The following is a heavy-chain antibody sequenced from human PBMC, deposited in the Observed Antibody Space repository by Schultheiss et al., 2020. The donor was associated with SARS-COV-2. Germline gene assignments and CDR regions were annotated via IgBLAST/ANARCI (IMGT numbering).Heavy chain of an antibody. D-gene: IGHD6-19*01. CDR1: GFTFSNYA. Sequence: GGSLRLSCAASGFTFSNYAMHWVRQAPGKGLEWVAIISSDGSNKYYADSVKGRFTISRANAKSTVYLQMNSLRADDTAVYYCARVWSQWLVTWTGGGGMDVWGQGTTVTVSS. CDR2: ISSDGSNK. CDR3: ARVWSQWLVTWTGGGGMDV. V-gene: IGHV3-30*04. J-gene: IGHJ6*02.